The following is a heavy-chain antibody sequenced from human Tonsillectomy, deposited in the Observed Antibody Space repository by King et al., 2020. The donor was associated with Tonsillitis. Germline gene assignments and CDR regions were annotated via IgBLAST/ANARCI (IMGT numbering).Heavy chain of an antibody. D-gene: IGHD6-13*01. J-gene: IGHJ4*02. CDR2: IRYDGSNK. V-gene: IGHV3-30*02. CDR1: GFTFSSYG. CDR3: AKDVVEQLFDY. Sequence: VQLVESGGGVVQPGGSLRLSCAASGFTFSSYGMHWVRQAPGKGLEWVAFIRYDGSNKYYADSVKGRFTISRDNSKNTLYLQMNSLRAEDTAVYYCAKDVVEQLFDYWGQGTLVTVSS.